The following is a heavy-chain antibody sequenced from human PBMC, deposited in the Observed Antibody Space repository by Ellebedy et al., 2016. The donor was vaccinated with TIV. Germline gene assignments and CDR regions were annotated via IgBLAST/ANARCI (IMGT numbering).Heavy chain of an antibody. J-gene: IGHJ4*02. D-gene: IGHD3-10*01. CDR1: GGSISSYY. Sequence: SETLSLXCTVPGGSISSYYWSWIRQPPGKGLEWIGEINHSGSTNYNPSLKSRVTISVDTSKNQFSLKLSSVTAADTAVYYCARGRKLLWFGELPPLFDYWGQGTLVTVSS. CDR3: ARGRKLLWFGELPPLFDY. V-gene: IGHV4-34*01. CDR2: INHSGST.